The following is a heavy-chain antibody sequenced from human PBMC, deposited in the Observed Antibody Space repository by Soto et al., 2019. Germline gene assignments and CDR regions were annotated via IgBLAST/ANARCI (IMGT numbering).Heavy chain of an antibody. V-gene: IGHV1-69*02. D-gene: IGHD5-12*01. J-gene: IGHJ6*02. Sequence: QVQLVQSGAEVKKPGSSVKVSCKASGGTFSSYTISWVRQAPGQGLEWMGRIIPILGIANYAQKFQGRVKNTAGKSPNAAYKGLSSPRSDDPAGYYCAGAQGGGDSGYACMDVWGQGTTVTVSS. CDR2: IIPILGIA. CDR1: GGTFSSYT. CDR3: AGAQGGGDSGYACMDV.